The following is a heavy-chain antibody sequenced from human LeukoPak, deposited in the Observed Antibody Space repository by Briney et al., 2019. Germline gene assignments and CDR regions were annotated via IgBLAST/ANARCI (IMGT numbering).Heavy chain of an antibody. J-gene: IGHJ4*02. Sequence: PGRYLRLSCAASGFTFDDYAMHWVRQAPGKGLEWVSGISWNSGSIGYADSVKGRFTISRDSAKNSLYLQMNSLRAEDTALYYCAKGMPGSSSFDYWGQGTLVTVSS. D-gene: IGHD3-10*01. V-gene: IGHV3-9*01. CDR2: ISWNSGSI. CDR3: AKGMPGSSSFDY. CDR1: GFTFDDYA.